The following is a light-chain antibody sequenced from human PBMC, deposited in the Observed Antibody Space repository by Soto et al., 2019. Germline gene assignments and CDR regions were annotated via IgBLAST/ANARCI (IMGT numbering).Light chain of an antibody. CDR2: GAS. J-gene: IGKJ5*01. CDR3: QQRSNWPSIT. V-gene: IGKV3-15*01. Sequence: EIVMTQSPATLSVSPGERATLSCRASQSVSSNLAWYQQKPGQAPRLLFYGASTRATGIPARFSGSGSGTDFTLTISSLEPEDFAVYYCQQRSNWPSITFGQGTRLEV. CDR1: QSVSSN.